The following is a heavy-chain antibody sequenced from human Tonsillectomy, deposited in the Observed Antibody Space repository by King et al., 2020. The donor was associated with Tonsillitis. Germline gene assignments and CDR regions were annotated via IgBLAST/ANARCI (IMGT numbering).Heavy chain of an antibody. V-gene: IGHV3-21*01. CDR3: ARATGDCSNGVCSTVFDY. J-gene: IGHJ4*02. CDR1: GFTFRSYS. CDR2: ISTSSSYI. Sequence: VQLVESGGGLVKPGGSLRLSCGASGFTFRSYSMTWVRQAPGKGLEWVSSISTSSSYIYYADSQKGRFTISRDNAKNSLYLQMNSLRAEDTAVYYCARATGDCSNGVCSTVFDYWGQGTLVSVSS. D-gene: IGHD2-8*01.